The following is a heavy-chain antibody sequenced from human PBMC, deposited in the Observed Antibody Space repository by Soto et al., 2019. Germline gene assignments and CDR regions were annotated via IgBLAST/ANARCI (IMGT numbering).Heavy chain of an antibody. D-gene: IGHD5-12*01. CDR1: GGSISSYY. J-gene: IGHJ6*03. CDR3: ASYSGYGWGYYYYMDV. Sequence: PSETLSLTCTVSGGSISSYYWSWIRQPPGKGLEWIGYIYYSGSTNYNPSLKSRVTISVDTSKNQFSLKLSSVTAADTAVYYCASYSGYGWGYYYYMDVWGKGTTVTVSS. CDR2: IYYSGST. V-gene: IGHV4-59*01.